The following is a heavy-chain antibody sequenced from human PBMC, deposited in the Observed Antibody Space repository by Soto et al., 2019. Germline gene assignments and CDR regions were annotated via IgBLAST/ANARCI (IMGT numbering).Heavy chain of an antibody. V-gene: IGHV3-30-3*01. J-gene: IGHJ6*02. CDR3: ASETDGMDV. CDR2: ISYDGSNK. CDR1: GFTFSSYA. Sequence: QVQLVESGGGVVQPGRSLRLSCAASGFTFSSYAMHWVRQAPGKGLEWVAVISYDGSNKYYADSVKGRFTISRDNSKKTHYLQMNSLRAEDTAVYYCASETDGMDVWGQGTTVTVSS.